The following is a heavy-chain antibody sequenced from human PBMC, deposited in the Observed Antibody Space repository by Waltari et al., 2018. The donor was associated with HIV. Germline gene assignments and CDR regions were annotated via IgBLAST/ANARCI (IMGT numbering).Heavy chain of an antibody. J-gene: IGHJ6*02. D-gene: IGHD2-2*01. CDR3: ARGGASTTPRDYNYYGLDV. Sequence: QVELVQSGAEVKKPGASVKVSCKASGYTFTDNYIHWVRQAPGHGLEWLGWFNPKSGGTKHAQKFQGRVTMTRDTSMSTVYMEVSRLTSDDTTVYYCARGGASTTPRDYNYYGLDVWGQGTTVTVSS. CDR2: FNPKSGGT. CDR1: GYTFTDNY. V-gene: IGHV1-2*02.